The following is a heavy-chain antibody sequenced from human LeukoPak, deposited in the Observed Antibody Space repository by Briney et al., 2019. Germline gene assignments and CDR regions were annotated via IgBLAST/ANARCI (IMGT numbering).Heavy chain of an antibody. D-gene: IGHD1-26*01. J-gene: IGHJ4*02. V-gene: IGHV3-30*18. CDR3: AKVKIKWELLYGSIFDY. CDR2: ISYDGSNK. Sequence: PEGSLRLSCAASGFTFSSYGMHWVRQAPGKGLEWVAVISYDGSNKYYADSVKGRFTISRDNSKNTLYLQMNSLRAEDTAVYYCAKVKIKWELLYGSIFDYWGQGTLVTVSS. CDR1: GFTFSSYG.